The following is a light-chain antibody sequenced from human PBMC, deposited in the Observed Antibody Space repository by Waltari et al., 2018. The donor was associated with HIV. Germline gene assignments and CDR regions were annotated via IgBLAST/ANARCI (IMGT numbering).Light chain of an antibody. CDR3: LLYYGGGRPYV. J-gene: IGLJ1*01. CDR2: NTG. Sequence: QTVVTQEPSLTVSPGGTVTLTCVSSTGAVTSGYYPPWFQQKPGQAPKSLIYNTGSKRSWTPARYAGSSLGGKAALTRSGVQPENEAEYYCLLYYGGGRPYVCGTVTKVTVL. V-gene: IGLV7-43*01. CDR1: TGAVTSGYY.